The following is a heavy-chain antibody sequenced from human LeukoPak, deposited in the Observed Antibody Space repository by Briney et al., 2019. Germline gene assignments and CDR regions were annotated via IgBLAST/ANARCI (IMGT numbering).Heavy chain of an antibody. Sequence: SETLSLTCAFYGGSFSGYYWSWIRQPPGKGLEWIGEINHSGSTNYNPSLKSRVTISVDTSKNQFSLKLSSVTAADTAVYYCARGRGTVTTYPWFDPWGQGTLVTVSS. D-gene: IGHD4-17*01. V-gene: IGHV4-34*01. CDR1: GGSFSGYY. J-gene: IGHJ5*02. CDR3: ARGRGTVTTYPWFDP. CDR2: INHSGST.